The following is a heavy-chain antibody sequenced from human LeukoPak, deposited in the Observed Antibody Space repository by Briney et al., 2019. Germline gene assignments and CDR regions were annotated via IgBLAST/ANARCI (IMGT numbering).Heavy chain of an antibody. D-gene: IGHD6-13*01. Sequence: SVKVSCKASGGTFSSYAISWVRQAPGQGLEWMGGIIPIFGTANYAQKFQGRVTTTADESTSTAYMELSSLRSEDTAVYYCARDRGIAAAGKDFDYWGQGTLVTVSS. CDR2: IIPIFGTA. CDR3: ARDRGIAAAGKDFDY. CDR1: GGTFSSYA. V-gene: IGHV1-69*01. J-gene: IGHJ4*02.